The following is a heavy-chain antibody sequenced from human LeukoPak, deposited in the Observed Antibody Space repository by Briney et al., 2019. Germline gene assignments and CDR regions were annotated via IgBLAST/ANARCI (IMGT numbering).Heavy chain of an antibody. CDR1: GDSISTYY. V-gene: IGHV4-39*01. Sequence: SETLSLTCTVSGDSISTYYWGWIRQPPGKGLEWIGSIYYSGSTYYTTSLKSRVTISIDTSNNQFSLKLTSVTAADTAVYYCARYHSTWGLNYWGQGTLVTVSS. CDR2: IYYSGST. J-gene: IGHJ4*02. CDR3: ARYHSTWGLNY. D-gene: IGHD2-2*01.